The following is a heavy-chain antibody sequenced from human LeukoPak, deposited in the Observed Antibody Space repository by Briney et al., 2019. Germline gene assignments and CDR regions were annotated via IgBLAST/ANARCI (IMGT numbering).Heavy chain of an antibody. V-gene: IGHV4-34*01. CDR1: GGSFSGYY. D-gene: IGHD4-23*01. J-gene: IGHJ4*02. CDR2: INHSGST. CDR3: ARPDYGGYFDY. Sequence: SETLSLTCAVYGGSFSGYYWSWIRQPPGKGLEWIGEINHSGSTYYNPSLKSRVTISVDTSKNQFSLKLSSVTAADTAVYYCARPDYGGYFDYWGQGTLVTVSS.